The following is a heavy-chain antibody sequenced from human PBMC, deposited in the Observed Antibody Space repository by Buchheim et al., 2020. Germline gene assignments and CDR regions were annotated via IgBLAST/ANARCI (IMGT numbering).Heavy chain of an antibody. V-gene: IGHV3-7*03. CDR2: IKEDGSDK. Sequence: EVQLVESGGGLVQPGGSLRLSCSASGFSFSNYWMTWVRQAPGKGLECVATIKEDGSDKYYVGSVKGRFTISRDNGKNSLYLQMNSLRAEDTAVYYCARVSRYYYDSSEPFDYWGQGTL. J-gene: IGHJ4*02. D-gene: IGHD3-22*01. CDR3: ARVSRYYYDSSEPFDY. CDR1: GFSFSNYW.